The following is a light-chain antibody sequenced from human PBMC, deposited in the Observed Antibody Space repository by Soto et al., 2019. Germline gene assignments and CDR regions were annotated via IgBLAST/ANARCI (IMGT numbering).Light chain of an antibody. CDR1: QSISSW. V-gene: IGKV1-5*01. CDR3: QQYNSYSPYT. CDR2: DAS. J-gene: IGKJ2*01. Sequence: DIQMTQSPSTLSASVGDRVTITCRASQSISSWLAWYQQKPGKAPNLLIYDASSLESGVPSRFSGSGSGTEFTRTSSSLQPDDFATYYCQQYNSYSPYTFGQGTKLEIK.